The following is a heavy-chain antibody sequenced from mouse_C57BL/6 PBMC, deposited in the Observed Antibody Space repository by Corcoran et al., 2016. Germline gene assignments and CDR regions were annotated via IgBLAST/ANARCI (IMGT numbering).Heavy chain of an antibody. CDR3: ASSGSGYAMDY. D-gene: IGHD3-2*02. J-gene: IGHJ4*01. V-gene: IGHV1-80*01. Sequence: QVQLQQSGAELVKPGASVKISCKASGYAFSSYWMNWVKQRPGKGLEWIGQIYPGDGDTNYNGKFKGKATLTADKSSSTAYMQLSSLTSENSAVYCCASSGSGYAMDYWGQGTSVTVSS. CDR1: GYAFSSYW. CDR2: IYPGDGDT.